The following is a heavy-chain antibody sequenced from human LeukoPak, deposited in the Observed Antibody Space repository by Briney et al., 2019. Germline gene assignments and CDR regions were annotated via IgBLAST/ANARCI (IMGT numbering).Heavy chain of an antibody. V-gene: IGHV1-2*06. J-gene: IGHJ4*02. CDR1: ANSFSDYS. CDR2: ITSNSGGT. CDR3: ARGGSGXGXLYXXXX. Sequence: ASVKVSCKTSANSFSDYSIHWVRQAPGQGLEWMGRITSNSGGTNYAQNFQGRVTMTRETSLSTAYMALSGLPADDTAVYYCARGGSGXGXLYXXXXXXQGNMVXVSS. D-gene: IGHD3-10*01.